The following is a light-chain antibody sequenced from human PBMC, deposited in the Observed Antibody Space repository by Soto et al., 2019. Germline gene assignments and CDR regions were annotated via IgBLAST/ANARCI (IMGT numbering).Light chain of an antibody. Sequence: QSALTQPASVSGSPGQSITISCTGTSSDVGGYNYVSWYQQHPGKAPKFMIYDVSNRPSGVSNRFCGSKSGNTASLTISGLQAEDEADYYCCSYTSSNTRQIVFGTGTKLTVL. J-gene: IGLJ1*01. V-gene: IGLV2-14*01. CDR1: SSDVGGYNY. CDR3: CSYTSSNTRQIV. CDR2: DVS.